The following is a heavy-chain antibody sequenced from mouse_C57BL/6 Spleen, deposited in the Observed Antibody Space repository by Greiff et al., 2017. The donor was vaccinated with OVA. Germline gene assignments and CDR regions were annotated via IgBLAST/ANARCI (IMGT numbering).Heavy chain of an antibody. D-gene: IGHD1-1*01. Sequence: LVKPGASVKMSCKASGYTFTDYYMNWVKQSHGKSLEWIGVINPYNGGTSYNQKFKGKATLTVDKSSSTAYMELNSLTSEDSAVYYCARHTTVVANYFDYWGQGTTLTVSS. J-gene: IGHJ2*01. CDR3: ARHTTVVANYFDY. V-gene: IGHV1-19*01. CDR1: GYTFTDYY. CDR2: INPYNGGT.